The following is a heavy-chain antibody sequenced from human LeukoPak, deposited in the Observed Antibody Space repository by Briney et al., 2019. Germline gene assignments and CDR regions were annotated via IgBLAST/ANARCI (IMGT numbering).Heavy chain of an antibody. CDR3: ARVGGVLRYFDWLFRRFDY. Sequence: GGSLRLSCAASGFTFSSYAMSWVRQAPGKGLEWVSAISGSGGSTYYADSVKGRFTISRDNSKNTLYLQMNSLRAEDTAVYYCARVGGVLRYFDWLFRRFDYWGQGTLVTVSS. J-gene: IGHJ4*02. CDR1: GFTFSSYA. V-gene: IGHV3-23*01. D-gene: IGHD3-9*01. CDR2: ISGSGGST.